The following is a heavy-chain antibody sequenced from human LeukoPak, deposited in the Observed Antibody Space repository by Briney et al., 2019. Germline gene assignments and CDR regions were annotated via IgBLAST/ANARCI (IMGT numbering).Heavy chain of an antibody. CDR1: GFTFGDYA. CDR3: TRETYYYDSSGYYYDEDAFDI. V-gene: IGHV3-49*04. J-gene: IGHJ3*02. CDR2: IRSKAYGGTT. Sequence: GGSLRLSCTASGFTFGDYAMSWVRQAPGKGLEWVGFIRSKAYGGTTEYAASVKGRFTIPRDDSKSIAYLQMNSLKTEDTAVYYCTRETYYYDSSGYYYDEDAFDIWGQGTMVTVSS. D-gene: IGHD3-22*01.